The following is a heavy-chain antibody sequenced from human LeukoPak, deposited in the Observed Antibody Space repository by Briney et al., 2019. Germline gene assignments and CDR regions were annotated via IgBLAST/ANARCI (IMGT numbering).Heavy chain of an antibody. V-gene: IGHV3-74*01. CDR3: ARDYATNDFWSD. Sequence: LTGGSLRLSCAASGFTFSSHWMHWVRQAPGKGLVWVSRINSDGSSTSYADSVKGRFTISRGNAKNTLYLQMNSLRAEDTAVYYCARDYATNDFWSDWGQGTLVTVSS. CDR1: GFTFSSHW. D-gene: IGHD3-3*01. CDR2: INSDGSST. J-gene: IGHJ4*02.